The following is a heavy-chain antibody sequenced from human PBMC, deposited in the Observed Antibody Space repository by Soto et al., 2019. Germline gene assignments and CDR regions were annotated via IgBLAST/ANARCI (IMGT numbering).Heavy chain of an antibody. CDR2: TISSSSTI. J-gene: IGHJ4*02. D-gene: IGHD6-19*01. CDR1: GCTFSTYS. Sequence: EVQLVESGGDLVQPGGSLRLSCEAAGCTFSTYSMNGVRKSPGKGLEWVSTISSSSTIYYADSVKGRFTISRDNVQNSVYLQMHSLRAEDTAVYYCARERGSGWTFDYWGQGTLGTVSS. V-gene: IGHV3-48*01. CDR3: ARERGSGWTFDY.